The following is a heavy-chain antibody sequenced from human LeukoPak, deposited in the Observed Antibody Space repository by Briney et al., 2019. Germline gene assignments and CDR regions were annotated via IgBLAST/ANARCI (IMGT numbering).Heavy chain of an antibody. J-gene: IGHJ4*02. V-gene: IGHV3-7*01. CDR2: IKQDGSEK. D-gene: IGHD4-17*01. CDR1: GFTFSSYW. CDR3: ASLLMTTVTNYFDC. Sequence: GGSLRLSCAASGFTFSSYWMSWVRQAPGKGLEWVANIKQDGSEKYYVDSVKGRFTISRDNAKNSLYLQMNSLRAEDTAVYYCASLLMTTVTNYFDCWGQGTLVTVSS.